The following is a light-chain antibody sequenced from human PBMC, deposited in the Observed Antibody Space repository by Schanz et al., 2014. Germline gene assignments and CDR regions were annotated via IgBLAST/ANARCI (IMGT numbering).Light chain of an antibody. Sequence: QSVLTQPPSASASLGASVTLTCTLSSGYSNYKVDWYQERPGKGPRFVMRVGTGGIVGTKGDGIPDRFSVLGSGLNRNLTIKNIQEEDESDDHCGADHGSGSNFVVVFGGGTKLTVL. CDR3: GADHGSGSNFVVV. CDR2: VGTGGIVG. J-gene: IGLJ3*02. V-gene: IGLV9-49*01. CDR1: SGYSNYK.